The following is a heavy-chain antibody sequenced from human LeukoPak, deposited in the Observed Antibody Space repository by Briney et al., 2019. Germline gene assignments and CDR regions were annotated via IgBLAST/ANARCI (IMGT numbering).Heavy chain of an antibody. CDR1: GFTFSSYA. J-gene: IGHJ6*02. V-gene: IGHV3-30-3*01. Sequence: PGGSLRLSCAASGFTFSSYAMHWVRQAPGKGLEWVAVISYDGSNKYYADSVKGRFTISRDNSKNTLYLQMNSLRAEDTAVYYCVRGAIFGVVIIYYGMDVWGQGTTVTVSS. CDR3: VRGAIFGVVIIYYGMDV. CDR2: ISYDGSNK. D-gene: IGHD3-3*01.